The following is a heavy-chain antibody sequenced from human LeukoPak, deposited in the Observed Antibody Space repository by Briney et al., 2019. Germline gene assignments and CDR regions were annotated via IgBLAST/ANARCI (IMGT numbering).Heavy chain of an antibody. CDR1: GFTFSSYG. V-gene: IGHV3-33*01. J-gene: IGHJ4*02. D-gene: IGHD2-15*01. CDR2: IWYDGSNK. CDR3: ARDHVGYCSGGSCYHPNY. Sequence: EGSLRLSCAASGFTFSSYGMHWVRQAPGKGLEWVAVIWYDGSNKYYADSVKGRFTISRDNSKNTLYLQMNSLRAEDTAVYYCARDHVGYCSGGSCYHPNYWGQGTLVTVSS.